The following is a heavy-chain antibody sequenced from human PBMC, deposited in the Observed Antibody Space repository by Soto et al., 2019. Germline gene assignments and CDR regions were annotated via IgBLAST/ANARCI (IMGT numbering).Heavy chain of an antibody. CDR2: ISGSGDST. V-gene: IGHV3-23*01. D-gene: IGHD6-13*01. CDR1: GFTFSSYA. J-gene: IGHJ6*02. Sequence: EVQLLESGGGLVQPGGSLRLSCAASGFTFSSYAMSWVRQATGKGLEGVAVISGSGDSTYYADSVRGRFTISRDNSKNTLYLQMTSLRAEDTAVYYCAKDRDGAAAGPTKFYGMDVWGQGTTVTVSS. CDR3: AKDRDGAAAGPTKFYGMDV.